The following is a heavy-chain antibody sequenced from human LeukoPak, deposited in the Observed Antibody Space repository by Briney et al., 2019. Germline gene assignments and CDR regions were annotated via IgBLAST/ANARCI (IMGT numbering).Heavy chain of an antibody. D-gene: IGHD6-19*01. J-gene: IGHJ4*02. CDR2: IIPILGIA. Sequence: SVKVSCKASGGTFSSYAISWLRQAPGQGLEWMGRIIPILGIANYAQKFQGRVTITADKSTSTAYMELSSLRSEDTAVYYCARHRINSSGWYYLDYWGQGTLVTVSS. V-gene: IGHV1-69*04. CDR3: ARHRINSSGWYYLDY. CDR1: GGTFSSYA.